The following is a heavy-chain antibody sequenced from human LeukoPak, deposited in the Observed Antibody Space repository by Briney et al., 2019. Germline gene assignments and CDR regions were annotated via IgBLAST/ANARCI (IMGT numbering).Heavy chain of an antibody. D-gene: IGHD6-19*01. CDR1: GFTFSSYW. Sequence: GGSLRLSCAASGFTFSSYWMSWVRQAPGEGLEWVANIKQDGSEKYYVDSVKGRFTISRDTAKNSVFLQMNSLRVEDTAVYYCARDQVAVAGRPYYYYYYMDVWGKGTTVTV. V-gene: IGHV3-7*01. CDR2: IKQDGSEK. J-gene: IGHJ6*03. CDR3: ARDQVAVAGRPYYYYYYMDV.